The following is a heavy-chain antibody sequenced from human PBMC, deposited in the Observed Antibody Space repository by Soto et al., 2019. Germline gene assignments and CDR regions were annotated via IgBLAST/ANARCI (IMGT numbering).Heavy chain of an antibody. J-gene: IGHJ4*02. D-gene: IGHD6-6*01. Sequence: PSETLSLTCTVSGGSVSSGSHYWTWIRQPPGKGLEWIGYIDYSGSTDYNPSLKSRVTISGDTSKNQFPLKLSSVTAADTAVYYCAREHFSSSSDYFDYWGQGTLVTVSS. CDR1: GGSVSSGSHY. CDR2: IDYSGST. V-gene: IGHV4-61*01. CDR3: AREHFSSSSDYFDY.